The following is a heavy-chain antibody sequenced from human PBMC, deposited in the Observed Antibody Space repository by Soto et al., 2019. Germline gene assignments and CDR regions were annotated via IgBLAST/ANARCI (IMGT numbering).Heavy chain of an antibody. CDR1: VFTFDDYF. CDR2: ISWNSSSI. CDR3: AKGRAAVVLGSSLADF. Sequence: PGGSLRLSCAASVFTFDDYFMHWVRQVPGKGLEWVSGISWNSSSIGYADSVKGRFTIYRDNAKNSLYLQMNSLRPEDTALYYCAKGRAAVVLGSSLADFWGQGSLVTVSS. J-gene: IGHJ4*02. D-gene: IGHD5-18*01. V-gene: IGHV3-9*01.